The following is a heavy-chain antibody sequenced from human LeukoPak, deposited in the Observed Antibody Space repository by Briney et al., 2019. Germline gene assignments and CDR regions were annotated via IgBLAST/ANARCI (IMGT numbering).Heavy chain of an antibody. CDR2: IYYSGST. D-gene: IGHD5-18*01. V-gene: IGHV4-39*01. CDR3: ARGVQLWLKYYFDY. CDR1: GGSISSSSYY. J-gene: IGHJ4*02. Sequence: SETLSLTCTVSGGSISSSSYYWGWIRQPPGKGLEWIGTIYYSGSTYYNPSLKSRVTISVDTSKNQFSLKLSSVTAADTAVYYCARGVQLWLKYYFDYWGQGTLVTVSS.